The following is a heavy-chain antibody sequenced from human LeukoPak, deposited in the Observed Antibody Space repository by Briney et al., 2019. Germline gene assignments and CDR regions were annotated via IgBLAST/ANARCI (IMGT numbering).Heavy chain of an antibody. D-gene: IGHD5/OR15-5a*01. CDR1: GGSISSSSYY. J-gene: IGHJ4*02. CDR3: ARISALPSGYYFDY. Sequence: SETLPLTCTVSGGSISSSSYYWGWIRQPPGKGLEWIGSIYYSGSTYYNPSLKSRVTISVDTSKNQFSLKLSSVTAADTAVYYCARISALPSGYYFDYWGQGTLVTVSS. CDR2: IYYSGST. V-gene: IGHV4-39*01.